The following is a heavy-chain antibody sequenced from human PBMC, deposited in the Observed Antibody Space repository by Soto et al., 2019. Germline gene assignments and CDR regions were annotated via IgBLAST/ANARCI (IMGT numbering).Heavy chain of an antibody. D-gene: IGHD6-13*01. CDR1: GGSFSGYY. Sequence: SETLSLTCAVYGGSFSGYYWSWIRQPPGKGLEWIGENNHSGSTNYNPSLKSRVTISVDTSKTQFSLKLSSVTAADTAVYYCARAYSSSWKFLDYWGQGTLVTVSS. V-gene: IGHV4-34*01. CDR3: ARAYSSSWKFLDY. CDR2: NNHSGST. J-gene: IGHJ4*02.